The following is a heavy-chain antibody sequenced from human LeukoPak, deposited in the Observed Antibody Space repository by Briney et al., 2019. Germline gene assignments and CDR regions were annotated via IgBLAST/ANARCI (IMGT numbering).Heavy chain of an antibody. CDR1: GFAFSSYD. D-gene: IGHD6-19*01. CDR2: ISGTGDNS. Sequence: GGSLSLSCAASGFAFSSYDMNWVRQAAGKGLEWVSQISGTGDNSDYADSVKGRFTISRDNSKRTLYLQLNNLRVEDTAIYYCAFPAHHWLVRGAFDIWGQGTVVTVSS. V-gene: IGHV3-23*01. J-gene: IGHJ3*02. CDR3: AFPAHHWLVRGAFDI.